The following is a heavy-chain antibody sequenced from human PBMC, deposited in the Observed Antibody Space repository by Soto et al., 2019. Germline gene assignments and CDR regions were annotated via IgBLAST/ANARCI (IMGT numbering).Heavy chain of an antibody. D-gene: IGHD4-17*01. CDR1: GYTFRSHG. J-gene: IGHJ6*02. V-gene: IGHV1-3*02. CDR2: SNGGNGFT. Sequence: QVQLVQSGAEVRTPGASVKISCKASGYTFRSHGVQWVRQAPGQRLEWVGWSNGGNGFTKYSQEFQDRVTITRDTAASTIYMELHSLTSGDTAVYYCARLSYSDALDVWGQGTTVTVSS. CDR3: ARLSYSDALDV.